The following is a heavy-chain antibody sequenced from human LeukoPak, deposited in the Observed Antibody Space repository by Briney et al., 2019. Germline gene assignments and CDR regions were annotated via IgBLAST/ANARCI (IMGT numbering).Heavy chain of an antibody. Sequence: GGSLRLSCAASGFTFSSYSMNWVRQAPGKGLEWVSSISSSSSYIYYADSVKGRFTISRDNAKNSLYLQMNSLRAEDTAVYYCARGSGSYYNTPNWFDPWGQGTLVTVSS. V-gene: IGHV3-21*01. J-gene: IGHJ5*02. CDR1: GFTFSSYS. CDR3: ARGSGSYYNTPNWFDP. CDR2: ISSSSSYI. D-gene: IGHD3-10*01.